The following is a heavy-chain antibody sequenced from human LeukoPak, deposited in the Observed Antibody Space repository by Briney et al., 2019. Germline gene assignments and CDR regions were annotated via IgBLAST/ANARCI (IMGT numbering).Heavy chain of an antibody. D-gene: IGHD6-19*01. CDR1: GGSISSYY. Sequence: KSSETLSLTCTVSGGSISSYYWSWIRQPPGKGLEWIGYIYYSGSTNYNPSLKSRVTISVDTSKNQFSLKLSSVTAADTAVYYCASSGYSSGGTIDYWGQGTLVTVSS. V-gene: IGHV4-59*01. CDR3: ASSGYSSGGTIDY. CDR2: IYYSGST. J-gene: IGHJ4*02.